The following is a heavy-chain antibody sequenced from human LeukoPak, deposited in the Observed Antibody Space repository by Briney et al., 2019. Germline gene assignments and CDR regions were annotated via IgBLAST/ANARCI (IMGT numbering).Heavy chain of an antibody. CDR1: GYSFTSYW. CDR2: IYPGDSDT. D-gene: IGHD5-18*01. CDR3: ARHGIQLWSDDAFDI. V-gene: IGHV5-51*01. Sequence: GESLKISCKGSGYSFTSYWIGWVRQLPGKGLEWMGIIYPGDSDTRYSPSFQGQVTISADKSTSTAYLQWSSLKASDTAMYYCARHGIQLWSDDAFDIWGQGTMVTVSS. J-gene: IGHJ3*02.